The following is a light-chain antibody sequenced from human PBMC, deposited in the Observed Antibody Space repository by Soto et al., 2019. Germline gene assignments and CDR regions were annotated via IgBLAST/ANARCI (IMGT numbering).Light chain of an antibody. CDR3: SSYTSTLVV. Sequence: QPVLTQPASVSGSPGQSITISCTGTSSDVGTYNYVSWYQHHPGKAPKLMIYEVSNRPSGVSNRFSGSKSGNTASLAISGLQAEDEADYYCSSYTSTLVVFGGGTKLTVL. CDR1: SSDVGTYNY. J-gene: IGLJ3*02. CDR2: EVS. V-gene: IGLV2-14*01.